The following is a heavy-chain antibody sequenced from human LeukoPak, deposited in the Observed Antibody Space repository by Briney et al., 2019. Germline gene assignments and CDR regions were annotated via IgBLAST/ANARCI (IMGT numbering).Heavy chain of an antibody. J-gene: IGHJ4*02. D-gene: IGHD2-8*02. CDR1: GFTFSRHW. CDR2: IKQDGSER. V-gene: IGHV3-7*01. CDR3: ARDGGHSTDLDY. Sequence: GGSLRLSCATSGFTFSRHWMSWVRQAPGKGPEWVANIKQDGSERYYVHSVKGRFTISRDNAKDSLYLQMNSLRAEDTAVYYCARDGGHSTDLDYWGQGIPVTVSS.